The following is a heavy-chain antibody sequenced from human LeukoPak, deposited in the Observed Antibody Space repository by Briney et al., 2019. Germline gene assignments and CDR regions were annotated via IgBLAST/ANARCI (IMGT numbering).Heavy chain of an antibody. J-gene: IGHJ4*02. D-gene: IGHD2-21*01. Sequence: GGSLRLSCVASGFTFSGYAMSWVRQAPGKGLEWVSAISGSGGSTYYADSVKGRFTISRDNSKNTLYLQMNSLRAEDTAVYYCAKFLPTHIVVANYYFDYWGQGTLVTVSS. CDR2: ISGSGGST. CDR3: AKFLPTHIVVANYYFDY. V-gene: IGHV3-23*01. CDR1: GFTFSGYA.